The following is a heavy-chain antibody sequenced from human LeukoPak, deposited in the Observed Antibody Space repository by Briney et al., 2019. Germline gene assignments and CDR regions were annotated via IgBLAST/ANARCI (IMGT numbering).Heavy chain of an antibody. J-gene: IGHJ6*02. CDR1: GGSISSYF. V-gene: IGHV4-59*01. CDR2: IYYSGST. D-gene: IGHD1-7*01. Sequence: SETLSLTCTVSGGSISSYFWSWIRQPPGKGLEWIGYIYYSGSTNYNPSLKSRVTISVDTSKNQFSLKLSSVTAADTAVYYCARDNWNYGSSVDVWGQGTTVTVSS. CDR3: ARDNWNYGSSVDV.